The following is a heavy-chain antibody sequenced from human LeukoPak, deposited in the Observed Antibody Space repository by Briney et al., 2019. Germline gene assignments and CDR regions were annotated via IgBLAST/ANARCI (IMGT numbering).Heavy chain of an antibody. J-gene: IGHJ4*02. D-gene: IGHD4-17*01. Sequence: ASVKVSCKASGYTFTSYYMHWVRQAPGQGLEWMGIINPSGGSTSYAQKFQGRVTMTRETSTSTVYMELSSLRSEDTAVYYCARVTVTTRVYDYWGQGTLVTVSS. CDR2: INPSGGST. V-gene: IGHV1-46*01. CDR3: ARVTVTTRVYDY. CDR1: GYTFTSYY.